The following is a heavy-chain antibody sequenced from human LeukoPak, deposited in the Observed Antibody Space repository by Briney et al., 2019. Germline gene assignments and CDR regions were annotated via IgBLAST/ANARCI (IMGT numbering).Heavy chain of an antibody. D-gene: IGHD6-13*01. J-gene: IGHJ4*02. CDR3: SRRGSSWYFGY. CDR2: IYYSGST. Sequence: SETLSLTCTVSGGSISSSSFYWGWIRQSPGKGLQWIGSIYYSGSTYYNPSLKSRVTISVDTSKNQFSLKLSSVTAADTAVYYCSRRGSSWYFGYWGQGTLVTVSS. V-gene: IGHV4-39*01. CDR1: GGSISSSSFY.